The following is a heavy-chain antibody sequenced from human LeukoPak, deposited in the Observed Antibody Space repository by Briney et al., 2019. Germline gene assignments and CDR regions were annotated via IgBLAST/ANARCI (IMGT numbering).Heavy chain of an antibody. CDR1: GGSISSGSYY. CDR3: ARDRRANSSGWYSRDYYYYYMDV. J-gene: IGHJ6*03. CDR2: IYTSGST. Sequence: SETLSLTCTVSGGSISSGSYYWSWIRQPAGKGLEWIGRIYTSGSTNYNPSLKSRVTISVDKSKNQFSLKLSSVTAADTAVYYCARDRRANSSGWYSRDYYYYYMDVWGKGTTVTVSS. D-gene: IGHD6-19*01. V-gene: IGHV4-61*02.